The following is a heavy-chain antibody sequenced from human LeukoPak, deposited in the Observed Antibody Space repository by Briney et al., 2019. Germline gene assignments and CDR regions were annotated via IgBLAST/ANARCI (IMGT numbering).Heavy chain of an antibody. CDR1: GGSISSSSYY. V-gene: IGHV4-39*01. D-gene: IGHD3-3*01. CDR2: IYYSGST. J-gene: IGHJ4*02. CDR3: ARLLLFGVVIPHFDY. Sequence: PSETLSLTCTVSGGSISSSSYYWGWIRQPPGKGPEWIGSIYYSGSTYYNPSLKSRVTISVDTSKNQFSLKLSSVTAADTAVYYCARLLLFGVVIPHFDYWGQGTLVTVSS.